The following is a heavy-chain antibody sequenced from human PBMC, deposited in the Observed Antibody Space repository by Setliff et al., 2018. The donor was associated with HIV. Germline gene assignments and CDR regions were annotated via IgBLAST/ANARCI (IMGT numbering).Heavy chain of an antibody. D-gene: IGHD3-10*01. J-gene: IGHJ3*02. Sequence: SETLSLTCTVSGGSTSTSGYYWGWIRQPPGKGREWIGSIYSSGSTYYNPSLKSRVTISVDTSKNQFSLKLKSVTAADTAVYYCATSAESGFGIHWGGFNIWGQGTRSPSPQ. CDR1: GGSTSTSGYY. CDR3: ATSAESGFGIHWGGFNI. V-gene: IGHV4-39*01. CDR2: IYSSGST.